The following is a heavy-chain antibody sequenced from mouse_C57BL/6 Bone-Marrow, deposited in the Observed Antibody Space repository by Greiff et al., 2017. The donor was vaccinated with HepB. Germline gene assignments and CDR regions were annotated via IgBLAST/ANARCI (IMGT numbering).Heavy chain of an antibody. CDR2: INPYNGGT. CDR1: GYTFTDYY. CDR3: ASHYGSSYVY. Sequence: VQLKQSGPVLVKPGASVKMSCKASGYTFTDYYMNWVKQSHGKSLEWIGVINPYNGGTSYNQKFKGKATLTVDKSSSTAYMELNSLTSEDSAVYYCASHYGSSYVYWGQGTTLTVSS. V-gene: IGHV1-19*01. D-gene: IGHD1-1*01. J-gene: IGHJ2*01.